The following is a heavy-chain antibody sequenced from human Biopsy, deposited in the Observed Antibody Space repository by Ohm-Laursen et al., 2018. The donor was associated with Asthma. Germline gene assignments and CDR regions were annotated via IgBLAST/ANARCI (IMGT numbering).Heavy chain of an antibody. V-gene: IGHV4-39*07. D-gene: IGHD1-26*01. J-gene: IGHJ4*02. Sequence: TLSLTCSVSGGSISSSSYYWGWIRQSPGKGLEWIGSIYYSGSTYYNPSLKSRVTISVDTSKNQFSLKLSSVTAADTAVYYCARGPPVDREDWGQGTLVTVSS. CDR2: IYYSGST. CDR1: GGSISSSSYY. CDR3: ARGPPVDRED.